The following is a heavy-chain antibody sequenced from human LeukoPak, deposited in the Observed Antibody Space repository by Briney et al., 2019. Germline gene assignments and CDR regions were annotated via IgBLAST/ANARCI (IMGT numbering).Heavy chain of an antibody. CDR3: IRDFRSADL. CDR1: GFTFSNYC. Sequence: TGGSLSLSCVASGFTFSNYCMHWVRQPPGKGLVWVSRIYVDGRTTNYADSMKGRFTISRDNAKNTVYLEMNSLSVEDTATYYCIRDFRSADLWGQGTLVTVTS. J-gene: IGHJ5*02. V-gene: IGHV3-74*01. CDR2: IYVDGRTT.